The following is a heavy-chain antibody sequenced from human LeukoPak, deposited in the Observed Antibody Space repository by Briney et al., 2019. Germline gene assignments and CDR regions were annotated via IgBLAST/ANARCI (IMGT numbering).Heavy chain of an antibody. Sequence: GGSLRLSCAASGFTFSSYAMHWVRQAPGKGLEWVAVISYDGSNKYYADSVKGRFTISRDNSKNTLYLQMNSLRAEDTALYYCAKAEQQLSYTYDAFDIWGQGTMVTVSS. CDR3: AKAEQQLSYTYDAFDI. J-gene: IGHJ3*02. D-gene: IGHD6-13*01. V-gene: IGHV3-30*04. CDR1: GFTFSSYA. CDR2: ISYDGSNK.